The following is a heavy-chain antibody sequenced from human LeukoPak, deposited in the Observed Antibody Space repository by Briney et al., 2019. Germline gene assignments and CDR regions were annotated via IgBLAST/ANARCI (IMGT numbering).Heavy chain of an antibody. D-gene: IGHD2-2*02. CDR3: ARIPSEYYYYGMDV. Sequence: GASVKVSCKASGYAFTSYDFNWLRQATGQGPEWMGWMNPNSGATGYAQKFQGRVTITADESTSTAYMELSSLRPEDTAVYYCARIPSEYYYYGMDVWGQGTTVTVSS. V-gene: IGHV1-8*01. J-gene: IGHJ6*02. CDR2: MNPNSGAT. CDR1: GYAFTSYD.